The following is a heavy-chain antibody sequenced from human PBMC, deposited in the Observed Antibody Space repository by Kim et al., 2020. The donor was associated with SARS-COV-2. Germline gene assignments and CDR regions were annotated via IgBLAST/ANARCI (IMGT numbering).Heavy chain of an antibody. CDR2: IYWDDDK. Sequence: SGPTLVNPTQTLTLTCTFSGFSLSTSGVGVGWIRQPPGKALEWLALIYWDDDKRYSPSLKSRLTITKDTSKNQVVLTMTNMDPVDTATYYCAQSRITIFGVVIIPFDYWGQGTLVTVSS. V-gene: IGHV2-5*02. D-gene: IGHD3-3*01. J-gene: IGHJ4*02. CDR3: AQSRITIFGVVIIPFDY. CDR1: GFSLSTSGVG.